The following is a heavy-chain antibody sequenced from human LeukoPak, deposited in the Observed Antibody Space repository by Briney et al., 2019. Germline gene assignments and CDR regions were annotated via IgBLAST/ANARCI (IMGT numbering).Heavy chain of an antibody. CDR1: GYTFTDYY. J-gene: IGHJ4*02. D-gene: IGHD4-17*01. CDR3: ATTVTTHPED. V-gene: IGHV1-69-2*01. CDR2: VDPEDGET. Sequence: ASVKISCKVSGYTFTDYYMHWVRQAPGKGLEWMGLVDPEDGETIYAEKFQGRVTITADTSTDTAYMELSSLRSEDTAVYYCATTVTTHPEDWGQGTLVTVSS.